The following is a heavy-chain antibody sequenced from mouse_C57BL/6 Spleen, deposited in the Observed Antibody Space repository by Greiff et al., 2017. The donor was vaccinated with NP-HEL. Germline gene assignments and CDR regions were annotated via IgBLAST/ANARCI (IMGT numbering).Heavy chain of an antibody. J-gene: IGHJ1*03. V-gene: IGHV3-1*01. D-gene: IGHD1-1*01. CDR1: GYSITSGYD. Sequence: EVQLQESGPGMVKPSQSLSLTCTVTGYSITSGYDWHWIRHFPGNNLEWMGYISYSGSTNYNPSLKSRISITHDTSKNHFFLKLNSVTTEDTATYYCARGGYYYGSSYGYFDVWGTGTTVTVSS. CDR2: ISYSGST. CDR3: ARGGYYYGSSYGYFDV.